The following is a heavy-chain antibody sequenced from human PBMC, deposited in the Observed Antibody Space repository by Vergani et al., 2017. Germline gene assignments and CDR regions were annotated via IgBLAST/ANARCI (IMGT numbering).Heavy chain of an antibody. CDR1: GFTFSSYG. Sequence: VQLLESGGGLVQPGGSLRLSCAASGFTFSSYGMHWVRQAPGKGLEWVAVIWYDGSNKYYADSVKGRFTISRDNSKNTLYLQMNSLRAEDTAVYYCARDMGLEMATIKDYYYYYMDVWGKGTTVTVSS. D-gene: IGHD5-24*01. J-gene: IGHJ6*03. CDR3: ARDMGLEMATIKDYYYYYMDV. V-gene: IGHV3-33*01. CDR2: IWYDGSNK.